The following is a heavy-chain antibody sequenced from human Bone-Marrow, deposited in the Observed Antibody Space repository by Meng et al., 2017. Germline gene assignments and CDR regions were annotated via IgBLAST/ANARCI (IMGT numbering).Heavy chain of an antibody. CDR3: ARDAYGVHH. D-gene: IGHD2-8*01. V-gene: IGHV3-74*01. CDR2: ITNDGRNT. Sequence: EVQLVESGGGLVQPGGSLRLSCAASGFTFNSYCMHWVRQTPGKGLVWVSRITNDGRNTIYADSVKGRFTISRDNAKNTLYLQMNSRRVEDTAVYYCARDAYGVHHWGQGTLVTVSS. CDR1: GFTFNSYC. J-gene: IGHJ5*02.